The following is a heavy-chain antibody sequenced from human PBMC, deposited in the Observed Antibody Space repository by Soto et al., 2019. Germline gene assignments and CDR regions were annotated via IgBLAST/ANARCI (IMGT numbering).Heavy chain of an antibody. CDR1: GDSVSSNSAT. J-gene: IGHJ4*02. V-gene: IGHV6-1*01. CDR2: TYYRSKGYN. Sequence: SQTLSLPCAISGDSVSSNSATWNWIRQSPSRGVEWLGRTYYRSKGYNDYAVSVESRRSMNPDTSDNQFSLQLNSVTPEDTAVYYCATERVQQVHYFDYWGQGTLVTVSS. CDR3: ATERVQQVHYFDY. D-gene: IGHD6-13*01.